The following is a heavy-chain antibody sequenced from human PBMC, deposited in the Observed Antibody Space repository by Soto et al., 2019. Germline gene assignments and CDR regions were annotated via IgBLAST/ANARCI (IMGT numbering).Heavy chain of an antibody. D-gene: IGHD1-1*01. Sequence: SSETLSLTCTVSGGSISSGGYYWSWIRQHPGKGLEWIGYIYYSGSTYYNPSLKSRVTISVDTSKNQFSLKLSSVTAADTAVYYCARDRRTGTGDYYYGMDVWGQGTTVTVSS. CDR2: IYYSGST. V-gene: IGHV4-31*03. CDR3: ARDRRTGTGDYYYGMDV. CDR1: GGSISSGGYY. J-gene: IGHJ6*02.